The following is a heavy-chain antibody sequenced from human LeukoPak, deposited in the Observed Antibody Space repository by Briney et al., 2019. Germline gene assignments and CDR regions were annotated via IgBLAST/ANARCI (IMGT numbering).Heavy chain of an antibody. CDR2: INPSGGST. CDR3: ARDMAAAGPETLNLDY. Sequence: ASVKVSCKASGYTFTSYYMHWVRQVPGQGLEWMGIINPSGGSTSYAQKFQGRVTMTRDTSTSTVYMELSSLRSEDTAVYYCARDMAAAGPETLNLDYWGQGTLVTVSS. V-gene: IGHV1-46*01. J-gene: IGHJ4*02. CDR1: GYTFTSYY. D-gene: IGHD6-13*01.